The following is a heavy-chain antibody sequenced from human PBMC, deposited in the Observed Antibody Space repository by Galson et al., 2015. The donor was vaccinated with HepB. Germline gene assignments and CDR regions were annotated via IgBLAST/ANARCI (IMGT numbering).Heavy chain of an antibody. CDR3: AREGGDSYYDFWSGINNWFDP. D-gene: IGHD3-3*01. CDR2: IYYSGST. Sequence: TLSLTCTVSGGSISSYYWSWIRQPPGKGLEWIGYIYYSGSTNYNPSLKSRVTISVDTSKNQFSLKLSSVTAAGTAVYYCAREGGDSYYDFWSGINNWFDPWGQGTLVTVSS. V-gene: IGHV4-59*01. CDR1: GGSISSYY. J-gene: IGHJ5*02.